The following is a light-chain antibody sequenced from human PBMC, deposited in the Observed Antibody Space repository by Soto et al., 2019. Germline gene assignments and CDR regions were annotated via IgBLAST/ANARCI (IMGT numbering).Light chain of an antibody. V-gene: IGLV1-44*01. J-gene: IGLJ1*01. CDR2: NNN. Sequence: QSVLTQPPSASGTPGQRVTISCSGSSSNIGSNTVNWYQQLPGTAPKLLIYNNNQRPSGVPDRFSGSKSGTSASLAISGLQSEDEADYYCAAWDDSLNGYVFGTGTKVTLL. CDR3: AAWDDSLNGYV. CDR1: SSNIGSNT.